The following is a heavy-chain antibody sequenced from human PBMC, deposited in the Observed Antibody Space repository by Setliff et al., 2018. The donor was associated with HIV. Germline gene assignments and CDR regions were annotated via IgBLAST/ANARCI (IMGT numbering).Heavy chain of an antibody. J-gene: IGHJ5*02. CDR2: FSYHGGT. CDR3: ARDFGDNSGWDL. V-gene: IGHV4-59*02. Sequence: SETLSLTCAVSGVSVTSHFWSWIRQPPGKGLEWIGYFSYHGGTNSNPSLKSRVTISVDTSKNDVSLKMRSVTAADTAVYYCARDFGDNSGWDLWGQEMLVTVS. CDR1: GVSVTSHF. D-gene: IGHD1-20*01.